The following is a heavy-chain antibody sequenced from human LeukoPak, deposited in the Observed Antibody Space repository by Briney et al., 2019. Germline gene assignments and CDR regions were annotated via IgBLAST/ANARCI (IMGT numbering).Heavy chain of an antibody. D-gene: IGHD1-1*01. CDR3: ARDRSERYAFDV. J-gene: IGHJ3*01. V-gene: IGHV4-59*01. CDR2: VHYSGST. Sequence: PSETLSLTCTVSDGSIRSYYWSWLRQPPGKRLEWIGYVHYSGSTNYNPSLKSRVTTSIDTSKNQFSLKLSSVTAADAAVYYCARDRSERYAFDVWGQGTMVTVSS. CDR1: DGSIRSYY.